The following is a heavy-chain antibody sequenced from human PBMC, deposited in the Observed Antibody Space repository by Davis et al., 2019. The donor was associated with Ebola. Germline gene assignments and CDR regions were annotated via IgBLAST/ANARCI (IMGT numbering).Heavy chain of an antibody. Sequence: PGGSLRLSCAASGFTFSSYGMHWVRQAPGKGLEWVAVIWYDGSNKYYADSVKGRFTISRDNSKNTLYLQMNSLKTEDTAVYYCTSTTVTDDYWGQGTLVTVSS. CDR2: IWYDGSNK. CDR1: GFTFSSYG. CDR3: TSTTVTDDY. V-gene: IGHV3-33*01. D-gene: IGHD4-17*01. J-gene: IGHJ4*02.